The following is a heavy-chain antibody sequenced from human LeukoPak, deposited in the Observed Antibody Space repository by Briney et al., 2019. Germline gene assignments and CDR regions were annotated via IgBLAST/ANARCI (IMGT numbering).Heavy chain of an antibody. CDR1: GFTFSSYS. CDR3: ARDKGDYHTSGSLFVF. J-gene: IGHJ4*02. Sequence: GGSLRLSCAASGFTFSSYSMNWVRQAPGKGLEWVSSISSSSSYIYYADSVKGRFTISRDNAKNSLYLQMNSLRAEDTAVYYCARDKGDYHTSGSLFVFGGQGALVTVSS. D-gene: IGHD3-22*01. V-gene: IGHV3-21*04. CDR2: ISSSSSYI.